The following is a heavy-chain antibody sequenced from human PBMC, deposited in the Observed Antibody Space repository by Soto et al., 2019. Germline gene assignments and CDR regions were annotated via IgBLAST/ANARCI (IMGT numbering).Heavy chain of an antibody. V-gene: IGHV2-5*02. CDR3: AAARPTPFDY. CDR1: GFSLSTRGVG. CDR2: IYWDDDK. D-gene: IGHD6-6*01. J-gene: IGHJ4*02. Sequence: QITLKESGPTLVKSTQTLTLTCTFSGFSLSTRGVGVDWIRQPPGKALEWLALIYWDDDKRYSPSLKTRLTITKDTTRNQVDLTMTSMDPVDKATYNFAAARPTPFDYWGQGPLVTVSS.